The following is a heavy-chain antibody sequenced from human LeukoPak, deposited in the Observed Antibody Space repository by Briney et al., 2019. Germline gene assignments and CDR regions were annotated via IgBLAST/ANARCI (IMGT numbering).Heavy chain of an antibody. CDR1: GITVSSNY. J-gene: IGHJ4*02. D-gene: IGHD6-19*01. CDR2: IYGGSTT. Sequence: PGGSLRLSCAASGITVSSNYMSWVRQAPGKGLEWVSIIYGGSTTYYADSVKGRFTISRDNSKNTLYLQMNSLRAEDTAVYYCARVVAVAEFDYWGQGTLVTVSS. V-gene: IGHV3-53*01. CDR3: ARVVAVAEFDY.